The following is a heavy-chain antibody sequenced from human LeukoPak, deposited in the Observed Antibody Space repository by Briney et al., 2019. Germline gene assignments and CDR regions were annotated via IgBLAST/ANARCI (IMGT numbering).Heavy chain of an antibody. CDR1: GYTFTSYD. CDR2: MNPNNGNT. CDR3: ARGRGAAAGTLRYYFDY. D-gene: IGHD6-13*01. Sequence: ASVKVSCKASGYTFTSYDINWVRQATGQGLEWMGWMNPNNGNTGYAQKFQGRVTITRNTSISTAYMELSSLRSEDTAVYYCARGRGAAAGTLRYYFDYWGQGTLVTVSS. V-gene: IGHV1-8*03. J-gene: IGHJ4*02.